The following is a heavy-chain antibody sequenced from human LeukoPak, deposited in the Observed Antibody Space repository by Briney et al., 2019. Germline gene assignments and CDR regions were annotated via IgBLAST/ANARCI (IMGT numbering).Heavy chain of an antibody. CDR3: ASRRLGFWSGYYGY. CDR2: IYYSGST. CDR1: GGSISSYY. V-gene: IGHV4-59*12. D-gene: IGHD3-3*01. Sequence: SETLSLTCTVSGGSISSYYWSWIRQPPGKGLEWIGYIYYSGSTNYNPPLKSRVTISVDTSKNQFSLKLSSVTAADTAVYYCASRRLGFWSGYYGYWGQGTLVTVSS. J-gene: IGHJ4*02.